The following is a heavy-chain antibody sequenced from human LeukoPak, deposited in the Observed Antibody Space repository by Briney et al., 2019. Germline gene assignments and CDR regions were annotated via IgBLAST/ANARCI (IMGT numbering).Heavy chain of an antibody. D-gene: IGHD3-16*01. CDR1: GESFSGYY. CDR3: ARAFWGSGIDF. J-gene: IGHJ4*02. Sequence: SETLSLTCAVYGESFSGYYWSWIRQPPGKGLEWIEEINHSGSTNYNPSLKSRVTISVDTSKNQFSLKLSSVTAADTAVYYCARAFWGSGIDFWGQGTLVTVSS. CDR2: INHSGST. V-gene: IGHV4-34*01.